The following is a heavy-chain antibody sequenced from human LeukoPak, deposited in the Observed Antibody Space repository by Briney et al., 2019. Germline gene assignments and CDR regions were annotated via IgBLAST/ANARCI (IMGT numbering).Heavy chain of an antibody. CDR2: IYHSGSA. D-gene: IGHD2-15*01. Sequence: TLSLTCTVSGGSISSGGNYWSWIRQHPGKGLEWIGYIYHSGSAYYDPSLKSRVTISIDTSKSQFSLRLSSVTAADTAVYYCARVLESGGSCFFDYWGQGILVTVSS. CDR1: GGSISSGGNY. CDR3: ARVLESGGSCFFDY. V-gene: IGHV4-31*03. J-gene: IGHJ4*02.